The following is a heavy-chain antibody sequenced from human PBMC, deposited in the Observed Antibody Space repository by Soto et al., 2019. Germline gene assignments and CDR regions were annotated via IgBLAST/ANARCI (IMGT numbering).Heavy chain of an antibody. J-gene: IGHJ3*02. CDR2: IIPIFGTA. CDR3: ARRDGSSDAFDI. V-gene: IGHV1-69*01. CDR1: GGTFSSYA. D-gene: IGHD5-12*01. Sequence: QVQLVQSGAEVKKPGPSVKVSCQASGGTFSSYAISWVRQAPGQWLEWMGGIIPIFGTANYAQKFQGRVTITADESTSRAYRELSSLRSEDTAVYYCARRDGSSDAFDIWGKGTMVTVSS.